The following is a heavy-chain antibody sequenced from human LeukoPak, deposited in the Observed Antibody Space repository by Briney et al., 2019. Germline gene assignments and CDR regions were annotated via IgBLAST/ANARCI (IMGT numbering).Heavy chain of an antibody. CDR1: GFTFSSYW. D-gene: IGHD4-17*01. J-gene: IGHJ4*02. V-gene: IGHV3-7*01. CDR3: ARDLSDYGDYIDY. Sequence: GGSLRLSCAASGFTFSSYWMSWVRQAPGKGLEWVANIKQDGSGKYYVDSVKGRFTISRDNAKNSLYLQMNSLRAEDTAVYYCARDLSDYGDYIDYWGQGTLVTVSS. CDR2: IKQDGSGK.